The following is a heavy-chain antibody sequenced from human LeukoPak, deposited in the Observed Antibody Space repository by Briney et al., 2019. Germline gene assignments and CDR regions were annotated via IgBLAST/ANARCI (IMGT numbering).Heavy chain of an antibody. CDR3: TTVVRSSGWRSLYYYYYMDV. V-gene: IGHV3-15*01. J-gene: IGHJ6*03. D-gene: IGHD6-19*01. CDR2: IKSKTDGGTT. CDR1: GFTFSNAW. Sequence: GGSLRLSCAASGFTFSNAWMSWVRQAPGKGLEWVGRIKSKTDGGTTDYAAPVKGRFTISRDDSKNTLYLQMNSLKTEDTAVYYCTTVVRSSGWRSLYYYYYMDVWGKGTTVTVSS.